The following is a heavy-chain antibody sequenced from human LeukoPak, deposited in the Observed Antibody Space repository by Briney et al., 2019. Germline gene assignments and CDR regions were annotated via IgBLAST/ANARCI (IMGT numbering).Heavy chain of an antibody. CDR3: ATGFTWSLES. D-gene: IGHD2-8*02. J-gene: IGHJ4*02. Sequence: GGSLRLSCAASGFTFSRFPMHWLRQAPGKGVEWLAAISYDGSTTYDADYVKGRFTISRDKSKNTLYMQMKSLRPEDTALYYCATGFTWSLESWGQGTMVAVSS. CDR2: ISYDGSTT. V-gene: IGHV3-30*04. CDR1: GFTFSRFP.